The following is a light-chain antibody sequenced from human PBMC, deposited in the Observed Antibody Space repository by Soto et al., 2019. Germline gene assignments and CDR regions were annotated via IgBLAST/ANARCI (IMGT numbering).Light chain of an antibody. Sequence: EVVLTQSAGTLSLSPGERATLSCRASQSVTSSYLAWYQQKPGQAPRLLIYGASTRATGIPDRFSASGSGTDFTLTISRLEPEDFAVYYCQQHGSSPFTFGPGTKVDIK. CDR1: QSVTSSY. J-gene: IGKJ3*01. CDR3: QQHGSSPFT. CDR2: GAS. V-gene: IGKV3-20*01.